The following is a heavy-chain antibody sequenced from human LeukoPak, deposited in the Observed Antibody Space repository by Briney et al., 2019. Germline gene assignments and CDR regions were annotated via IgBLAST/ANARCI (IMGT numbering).Heavy chain of an antibody. J-gene: IGHJ5*02. V-gene: IGHV4-59*01. Sequence: SETLSLTCTVSGGSISSYYWSWIRQPPGKGLEWIGYIYYSGSTNYNPSLKSRVTISVDTSKNQFSLKLSSVTAADTAVYYCARGQYYYDSSGYYDWFDPWGQGTLVTVPS. D-gene: IGHD3-22*01. CDR3: ARGQYYYDSSGYYDWFDP. CDR2: IYYSGST. CDR1: GGSISSYY.